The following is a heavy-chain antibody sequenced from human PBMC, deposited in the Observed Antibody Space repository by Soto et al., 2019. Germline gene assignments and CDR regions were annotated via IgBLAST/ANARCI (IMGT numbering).Heavy chain of an antibody. CDR1: GFTFSSYA. J-gene: IGHJ4*02. D-gene: IGHD2-15*01. Sequence: GESLKISCAASGFTFSSYAMSWVRQAPGKGLEWVSAISGSGGSTYYADSVKGRFTISRDNSKNTLYLQMNSLRAEDTAVYYCAKDIVVVVAATPDYWGQGTLVTVSS. CDR2: ISGSGGST. V-gene: IGHV3-23*01. CDR3: AKDIVVVVAATPDY.